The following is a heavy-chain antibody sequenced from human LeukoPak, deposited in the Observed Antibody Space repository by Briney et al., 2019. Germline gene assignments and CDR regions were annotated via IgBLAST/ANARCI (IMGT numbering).Heavy chain of an antibody. V-gene: IGHV1-69*05. CDR2: IIPIFGTA. CDR3: ARGFTEVGYSSGWYFDC. Sequence: SVKVSCKASGGTFSSYAISWVRQAPGQGLEWMGRIIPIFGTANYAQKFQGRVTITTDESTSTAYMELSSLRSEDTAVYYCARGFTEVGYSSGWYFDCWGQGTLVTVSS. D-gene: IGHD6-19*01. CDR1: GGTFSSYA. J-gene: IGHJ4*02.